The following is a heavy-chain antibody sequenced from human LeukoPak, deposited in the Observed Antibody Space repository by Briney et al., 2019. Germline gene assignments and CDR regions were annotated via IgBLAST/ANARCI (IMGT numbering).Heavy chain of an antibody. CDR2: INHSGST. J-gene: IGHJ4*02. CDR1: GGSFSGYY. Sequence: PSETLSLTCAVYGGSFSGYYWSWIRQPPGKGLEWIGEINHSGSTNYNPSLKSRVTISVDTSKNQFSLKLSSVTAADTAVYYCARASLILKGPQKLYYFDCWGQGTLVTVSS. D-gene: IGHD3/OR15-3a*01. CDR3: ARASLILKGPQKLYYFDC. V-gene: IGHV4-34*01.